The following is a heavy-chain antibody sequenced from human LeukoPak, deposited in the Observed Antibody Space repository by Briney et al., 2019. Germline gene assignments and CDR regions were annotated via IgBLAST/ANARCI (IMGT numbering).Heavy chain of an antibody. V-gene: IGHV4-4*07. CDR3: ARDAAEEVADRTYYFDY. Sequence: PSETLSLTCTVSGGSISSYYWSWIRPPAGKGREWIGRIYTSGSTNYNPSLKSRVTMSVDTSKNHFSLKLSSVTAADTAVYYCARDAAEEVADRTYYFDYWGQGTLVTVSS. CDR2: IYTSGST. D-gene: IGHD6-19*01. J-gene: IGHJ4*02. CDR1: GGSISSYY.